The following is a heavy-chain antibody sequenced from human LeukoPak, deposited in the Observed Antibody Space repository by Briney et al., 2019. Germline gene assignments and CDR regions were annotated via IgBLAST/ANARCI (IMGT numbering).Heavy chain of an antibody. D-gene: IGHD3-22*01. J-gene: IGHJ4*02. CDR2: ISAYNGNT. CDR3: ARDQSSKYYYDSSGYDY. CDR1: GYTFTSYG. Sequence: GASVKVSCKASGYTFTSYGISRVRQAPGQGLEWMGWISAYNGNTNYAQKLQGRVTMTTDTSTSTAYMELRSLRSDDPAVYYCARDQSSKYYYDSSGYDYWGQGTLVTVSS. V-gene: IGHV1-18*01.